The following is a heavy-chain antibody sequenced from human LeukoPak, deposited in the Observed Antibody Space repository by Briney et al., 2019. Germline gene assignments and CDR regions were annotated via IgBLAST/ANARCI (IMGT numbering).Heavy chain of an antibody. J-gene: IGHJ4*02. V-gene: IGHV3-74*01. CDR2: ISSDGSTT. D-gene: IGHD3/OR15-3a*01. Sequence: GGSLTLSCAASGFTFSNSWRHWVRQAPGKGLVWVSRISSDGSTTYYAGPGKGRFTIVTDNAKNILFLQMNRRTAEETALYYCASDPYLANFWTGYPHYWGQGTLVTVSS. CDR1: GFTFSNSW. CDR3: ASDPYLANFWTGYPHY.